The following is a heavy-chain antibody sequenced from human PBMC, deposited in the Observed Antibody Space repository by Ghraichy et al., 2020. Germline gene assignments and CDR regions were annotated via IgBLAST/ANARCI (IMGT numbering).Heavy chain of an antibody. J-gene: IGHJ4*02. Sequence: GALRLSCAASGFTFSSYAMSWVRQAPGKGLEWVSAVSGSGGSTYYADSVKGRFTISRDNSKNTLYLQMNSLRAEDTAVYYCAKVKALRSTSPYDYWGQGTLVTVSS. CDR3: AKVKALRSTSPYDY. CDR1: GFTFSSYA. D-gene: IGHD4-17*01. CDR2: VSGSGGST. V-gene: IGHV3-23*01.